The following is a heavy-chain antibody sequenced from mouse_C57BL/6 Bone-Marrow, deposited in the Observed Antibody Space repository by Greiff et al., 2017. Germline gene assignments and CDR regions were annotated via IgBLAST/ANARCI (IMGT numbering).Heavy chain of an antibody. D-gene: IGHD2-3*01. Sequence: LKESGAELVRPGASVKLSCTASGFNIKDDYMHWVKQRPEQGLEWIGWIDPENGDTEYASKFQGKATITADTSSNTAYLQLSSLTSEDTAVYYCTRWFYFDYWGQGTTLTVSS. CDR1: GFNIKDDY. V-gene: IGHV14-4*01. CDR2: IDPENGDT. J-gene: IGHJ2*01. CDR3: TRWFYFDY.